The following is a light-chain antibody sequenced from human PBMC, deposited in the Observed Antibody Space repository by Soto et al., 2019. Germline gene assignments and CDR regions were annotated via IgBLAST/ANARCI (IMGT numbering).Light chain of an antibody. CDR2: EVT. J-gene: IGLJ3*02. Sequence: QSALTQPASVSGSPGQSITICCTGTSSDVGGYKYVSWYQQHPGKAPKRMIYEVTNRPSGASNRFSGSKSGNTASLTISGLHTEVEADYYFSSYSSSSTLVFGGGTKLTVL. CDR1: SSDVGGYKY. CDR3: SSYSSSSTLV. V-gene: IGLV2-14*01.